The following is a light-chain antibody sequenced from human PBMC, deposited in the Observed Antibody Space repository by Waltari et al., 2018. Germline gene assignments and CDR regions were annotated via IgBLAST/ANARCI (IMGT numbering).Light chain of an antibody. CDR3: QVWDSRTEHVV. Sequence: SSVLTQPPSVSLAPGKTARITCGGKKIGVKSVHWYQQKPGQAPALVIYDDRDRPSGIPERFSGSNSGNTATLTISRVEVGDEADYYCQVWDSRTEHVVFGGGTKLTVL. CDR1: KIGVKS. V-gene: IGLV3-21*01. CDR2: DDR. J-gene: IGLJ2*01.